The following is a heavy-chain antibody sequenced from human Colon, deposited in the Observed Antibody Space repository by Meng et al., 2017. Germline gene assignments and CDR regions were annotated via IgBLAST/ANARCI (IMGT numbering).Heavy chain of an antibody. CDR3: ARRYGSGTYPFDF. CDR1: GASIRGGGYY. V-gene: IGHV4-31*03. D-gene: IGHD3-10*01. J-gene: IGHJ4*02. CDR2: IYYSENT. Sequence: QVQLQESGPGLVKPPGPLPPTCSVSGASIRGGGYYWSWIRQVPGKGLDLIGYIYYSENTYYKPSLQSRAIISVDTSKNEFSLRLSSVSAADTAVYYCARRYGSGTYPFDFWGQGILVTVSS.